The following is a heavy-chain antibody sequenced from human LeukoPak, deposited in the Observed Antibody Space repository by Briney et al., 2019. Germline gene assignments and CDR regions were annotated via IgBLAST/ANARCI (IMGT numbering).Heavy chain of an antibody. Sequence: GGSLRLSCAASGFTFSSFGMHWVRQAPGKGLEWVAFTWYDESNKYYADSVKGRFTISRDNSKNTLYLQMNSLRGEDTAVYYCARGAYYYEDWGQGTLVTVSS. V-gene: IGHV3-33*01. J-gene: IGHJ4*02. CDR3: ARGAYYYED. CDR2: TWYDESNK. CDR1: GFTFSSFG. D-gene: IGHD3-22*01.